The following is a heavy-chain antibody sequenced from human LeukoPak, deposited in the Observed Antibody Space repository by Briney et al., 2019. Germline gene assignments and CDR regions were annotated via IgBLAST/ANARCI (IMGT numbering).Heavy chain of an antibody. D-gene: IGHD3-10*01. CDR1: GFTFNDYG. CDR3: ARDYGAGNYRRPFYGMDV. J-gene: IGHJ6*02. CDR2: LNWNGDIT. Sequence: WPGGSLTLSCAASGFTFNDYGMTWVRQAPGKGLEWVSGLNWNGDITRYADSVKGRFTISRDNAKNSVYLQMDSLSAEDTAFYYCARDYGAGNYRRPFYGMDVWGQGTTVTVSS. V-gene: IGHV3-20*04.